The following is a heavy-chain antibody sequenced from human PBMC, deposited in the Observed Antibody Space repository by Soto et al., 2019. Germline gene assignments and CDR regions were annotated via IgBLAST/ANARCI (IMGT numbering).Heavy chain of an antibody. D-gene: IGHD6-6*01. CDR3: ARVSLSIAARPDSNWFDP. CDR1: GGSISSGGYS. CDR2: IYHSGST. J-gene: IGHJ5*02. Sequence: PSETLSLTCAVSGGSISSGGYSWSWIRQPPGKGLEWIGYIYHSGSTYYNPSLKSRVTISVDRSKNQFSLKLSSVTAADTAVYYCARVSLSIAARPDSNWFDPWGQGTLVTVSS. V-gene: IGHV4-30-2*01.